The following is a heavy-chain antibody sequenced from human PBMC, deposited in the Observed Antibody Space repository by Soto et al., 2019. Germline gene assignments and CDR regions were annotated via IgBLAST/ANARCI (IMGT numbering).Heavy chain of an antibody. CDR2: VSAYNRNT. Sequence: QVRLVQSGLEVKKPGASVRHSCKTSGYTFTNYGVTWVRQAPGRGLEWMGWVSAYNRNTNYAQKFEDRVIMTADTPTSTAYLERRNLKSDDTAVYYFTRERQWEPLLYWGEGTLVTVS. V-gene: IGHV1-18*04. D-gene: IGHD1-26*01. J-gene: IGHJ4*02. CDR3: TRERQWEPLLY. CDR1: GYTFTNYG.